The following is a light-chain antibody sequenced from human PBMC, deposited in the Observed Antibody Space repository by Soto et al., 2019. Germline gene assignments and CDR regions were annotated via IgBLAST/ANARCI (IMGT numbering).Light chain of an antibody. J-gene: IGLJ2*01. CDR2: EVI. CDR3: GSYAGGNRA. V-gene: IGLV2-8*01. Sequence: QSVLTQPPSASGSPGQSVTISCTGISSDVTYYNYVSWYQQYPGKAPQLIIYEVIKRPSGVPDRFSGSRSGNTASLTVSDLQAEDEADYYCGSYAGGNRAFGGGTKLTVL. CDR1: SSDVTYYNY.